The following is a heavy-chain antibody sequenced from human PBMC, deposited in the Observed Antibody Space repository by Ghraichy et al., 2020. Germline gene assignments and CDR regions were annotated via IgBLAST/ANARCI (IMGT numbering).Heavy chain of an antibody. CDR2: IYDTGNT. V-gene: IGHV4-59*01. CDR3: ARRDFDTRGSFFFDF. CDR1: GGSISHYY. Sequence: GSLSLTCSVSGGSISHYYWSWIRQAPGKGLEWIGYIYDTGNTKYNPSLKTRVTISADMSKNEFSLKLKSVTPADTAVYYCARRDFDTRGSFFFDFWGRGTLVTVSS. J-gene: IGHJ4*02. D-gene: IGHD3-10*01.